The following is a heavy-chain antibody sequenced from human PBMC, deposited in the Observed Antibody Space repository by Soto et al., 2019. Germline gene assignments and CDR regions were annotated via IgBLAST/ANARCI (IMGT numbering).Heavy chain of an antibody. CDR2: IIPILGIA. CDR3: ARGGYSSSSLRSHYMDV. CDR1: GGTFSSYT. D-gene: IGHD6-6*01. J-gene: IGHJ6*03. V-gene: IGHV1-69*02. Sequence: GASVKVSCKASGGTFSSYTISWVRQAPGQSLEWMGRIIPILGIANYAQKFQGRVTITADKSTSTAYMELSSLRSEDTALYYCARGGYSSSSLRSHYMDVWGKGTTVTVSS.